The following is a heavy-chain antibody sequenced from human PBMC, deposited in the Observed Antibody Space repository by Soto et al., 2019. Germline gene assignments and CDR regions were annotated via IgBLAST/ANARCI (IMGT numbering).Heavy chain of an antibody. D-gene: IGHD3-9*01. V-gene: IGHV3-13*01. CDR2: IGSVGDT. J-gene: IGHJ6*02. CDR3: TRKTPPTGMEV. CDR1: GFTLSSYD. Sequence: EVQLVESGGGLVQPGGSLRLSCAASGFTLSSYDIHWVRQATGEGLAWVSGIGSVGDTHYADSVKGRFIISREDGKTTLYLQMNKLRVGYTAVYYCTRKTPPTGMEVWGQGATVTVSS.